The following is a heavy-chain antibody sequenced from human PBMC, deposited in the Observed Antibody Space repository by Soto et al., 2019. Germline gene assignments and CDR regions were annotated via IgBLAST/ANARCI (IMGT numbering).Heavy chain of an antibody. CDR3: ARGVTMIVVAIPYYFDY. J-gene: IGHJ4*02. V-gene: IGHV4-31*03. D-gene: IGHD3-22*01. CDR1: GGSLSSGCYD. Sequence: TLSLACTVSGGSLSSGCYDWSWIRQHRGKGLEWIGYIYYSGSTYYNPSIKSRVTISVDTSKNQLSLKLSSVTDADPAVYYCARGVTMIVVAIPYYFDYWGQGTLVTVSS. CDR2: IYYSGST.